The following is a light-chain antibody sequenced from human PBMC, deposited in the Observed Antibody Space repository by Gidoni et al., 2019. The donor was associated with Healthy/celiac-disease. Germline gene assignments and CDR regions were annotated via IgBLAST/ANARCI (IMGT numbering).Light chain of an antibody. CDR3: QQYDNLRFT. J-gene: IGKJ3*01. V-gene: IGKV1-33*01. CDR2: D. CDR1: QDISNY. Sequence: DIQMTQSPSSLSASVGDRVTITCQASQDISNYLNWYQQKPGKAPKLLIYDASRFSGSGSGTDFTFTISSLQPEDIATYYCQQYDNLRFTFXPXTKVDIK.